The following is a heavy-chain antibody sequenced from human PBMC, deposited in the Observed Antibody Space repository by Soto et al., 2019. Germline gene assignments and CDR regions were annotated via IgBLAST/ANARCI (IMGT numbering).Heavy chain of an antibody. CDR3: ARAYVSFYGSGSALDY. D-gene: IGHD3-10*01. J-gene: IGHJ4*02. CDR1: GGTFSSYA. V-gene: IGHV1-69*13. Sequence: ASVKVSCKASGGTFSSYAISWVRQAPGQGLEWMGGIIPIFGTANYAQKFQGRVTITADESTSTAYMELSSLRSEDTAVYYCARAYVSFYGSGSALDYWGQGTLVTVS. CDR2: IIPIFGTA.